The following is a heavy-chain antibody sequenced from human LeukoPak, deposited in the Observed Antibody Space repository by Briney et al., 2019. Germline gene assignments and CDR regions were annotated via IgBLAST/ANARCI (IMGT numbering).Heavy chain of an antibody. D-gene: IGHD1-1*01. Sequence: GESLKISFQRSGYSFTSYWIGWVRQMPGKGLEWIGIIYPGDSDTRYSPSFQGQVTISADKSISTAYLQWSSLKASDTAMYYCATHYTGTGFDYCGQGTLVTVSP. CDR2: IYPGDSDT. V-gene: IGHV5-51*01. J-gene: IGHJ4*02. CDR1: GYSFTSYW. CDR3: ATHYTGTGFDY.